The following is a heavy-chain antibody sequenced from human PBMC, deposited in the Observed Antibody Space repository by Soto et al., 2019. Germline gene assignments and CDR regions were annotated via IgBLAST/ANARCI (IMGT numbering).Heavy chain of an antibody. J-gene: IGHJ4*02. Sequence: EVQLLESGGGLVQPGGSLRLSCAASGFTFTTYAMSWVRQAPGKGLEWVSAISGSGGSTYYTDSVKGRFPISRDNSKNTLYLQMNRLRAEDTAVYYCAKNWDTTFSSSSHWGQGTLVTVSS. D-gene: IGHD6-6*01. CDR1: GFTFTTYA. CDR2: ISGSGGST. CDR3: AKNWDTTFSSSSH. V-gene: IGHV3-23*01.